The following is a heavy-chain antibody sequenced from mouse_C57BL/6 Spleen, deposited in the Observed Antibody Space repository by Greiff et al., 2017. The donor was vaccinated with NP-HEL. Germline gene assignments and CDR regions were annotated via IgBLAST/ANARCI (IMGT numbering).Heavy chain of an antibody. J-gene: IGHJ3*01. CDR3: ASLYDGYYAWFAY. CDR1: GYSITSGYY. D-gene: IGHD2-3*01. V-gene: IGHV3-6*01. Sequence: DVKLVESGPGLVKPSQSLSLTCSVTGYSITSGYYWNWIRQFPGNKLEWMGYISYDGSNNYNPTFKNRISITRDTTKNQFFLKLNSVTTEDTATYYCASLYDGYYAWFAYWGQGTLVTVSA. CDR2: ISYDGSN.